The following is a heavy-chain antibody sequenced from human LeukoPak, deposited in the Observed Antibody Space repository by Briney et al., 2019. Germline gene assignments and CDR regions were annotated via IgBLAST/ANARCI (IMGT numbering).Heavy chain of an antibody. CDR1: GFTFSSHA. D-gene: IGHD2-2*01. V-gene: IGHV3-23*01. CDR2: ISSGGGST. CDR3: AKSYCSSTSCYGAFDI. J-gene: IGHJ3*02. Sequence: GGSLRLSCAASGFTFSSHAMSWVRQTPGKGLEWVSAISSGGGSTYYADSVKGRFTISRDNSKNTLYLQMNSLRAEDTAVYYCAKSYCSSTSCYGAFDIWGQGTMVTVSS.